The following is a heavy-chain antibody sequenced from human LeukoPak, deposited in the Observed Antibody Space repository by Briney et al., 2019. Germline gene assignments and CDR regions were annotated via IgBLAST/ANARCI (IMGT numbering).Heavy chain of an antibody. V-gene: IGHV3-7*04. CDR2: IKQDGSEK. J-gene: IGHJ6*02. D-gene: IGHD3-22*01. CDR3: ARNYYQDYYYYGMDV. CDR1: GFNFRSHW. Sequence: PGGSLRLSCAASGFNFRSHWMSWVRQAPGKGLEWVANIKQDGSEKYYVDSEKGRFTISRDNAKSSLYLQMNSLRAEDTAVYYCARNYYQDYYYYGMDVWGQGTTVTVSS.